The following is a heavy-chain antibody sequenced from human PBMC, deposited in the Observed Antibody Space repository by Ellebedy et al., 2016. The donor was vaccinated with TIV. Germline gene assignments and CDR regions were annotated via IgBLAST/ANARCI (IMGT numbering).Heavy chain of an antibody. D-gene: IGHD3-10*01. CDR3: ARGRGDGSGVNWFDP. CDR1: GGSFSGYY. CDR2: IYTSGST. J-gene: IGHJ5*02. V-gene: IGHV4-59*10. Sequence: SQTLSLTCAVYGGSFSGYYWSWIRQPAGKGLEWIGRIYTSGSTNYNPSLKSRVTMSVDTSKDQFSLKLISVTAADTAVYYCARGRGDGSGVNWFDPWGQGTLVAVSS.